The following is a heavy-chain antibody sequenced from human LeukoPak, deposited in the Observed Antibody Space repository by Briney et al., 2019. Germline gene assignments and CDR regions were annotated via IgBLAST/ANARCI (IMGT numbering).Heavy chain of an antibody. CDR1: GFSFSDNY. CDR2: ISNSGSYT. CDR3: APLGYCSGGSCSLDY. J-gene: IGHJ4*02. D-gene: IGHD2-15*01. Sequence: PGGSLRFSCAASGFSFSDNYMSWIRQAPGKGLEWVSYISNSGSYTNYPDSVKGRFTTSRDNAKNSLHLQMNSLRDEDTAVYYCAPLGYCSGGSCSLDYWGQGTLVTVSS. V-gene: IGHV3-11*06.